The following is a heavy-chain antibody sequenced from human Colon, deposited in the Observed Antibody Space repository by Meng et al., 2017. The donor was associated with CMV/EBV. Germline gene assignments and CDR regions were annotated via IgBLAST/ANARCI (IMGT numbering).Heavy chain of an antibody. J-gene: IGHJ1*01. CDR3: ARGWPPDF. D-gene: IGHD6-13*01. CDR1: GFTFSSYS. V-gene: IGHV3-21*06. Sequence: GGSLRLSCAASGFTFSSYSLNWVRQAPGKGLEWVSSISHTSDTYYADSLKGRFTLSRDNAQNSVYLQMNSLTAEDTAVYYCARGWPPDFWGQGTLVTV. CDR2: ISHTSDT.